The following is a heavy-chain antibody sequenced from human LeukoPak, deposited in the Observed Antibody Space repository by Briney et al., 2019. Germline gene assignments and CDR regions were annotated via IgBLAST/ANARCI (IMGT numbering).Heavy chain of an antibody. CDR2: IYHSGST. Sequence: SQTLSLTCAVSGGSISSGGYSWSWIRQPPGKGLGWIGYIYHSGSTYYNPSLKSRVTISVDRSKNQFSLKLSSVTAADTAVYYCTRSAGTTRFDPWGQGTLVTVSS. CDR1: GGSISSGGYS. CDR3: TRSAGTTRFDP. J-gene: IGHJ5*02. V-gene: IGHV4-30-2*01. D-gene: IGHD3-10*01.